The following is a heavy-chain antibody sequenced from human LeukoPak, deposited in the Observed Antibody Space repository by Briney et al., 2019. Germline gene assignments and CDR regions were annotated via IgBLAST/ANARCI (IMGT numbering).Heavy chain of an antibody. CDR2: ISHTGSTI. Sequence: GGSLRLSCAASGFTFSDYYMSWIRQAPGKGLEWVSYISHTGSTIYYADSVKGRITISRDNAKNSLYLQMNSLRAEDTAVYFCAKRGVVIRVILVGFHKEAYYFDSWGQGALVTVSS. J-gene: IGHJ4*02. CDR3: AKRGVVIRVILVGFHKEAYYFDS. CDR1: GFTFSDYY. D-gene: IGHD3-22*01. V-gene: IGHV3-11*01.